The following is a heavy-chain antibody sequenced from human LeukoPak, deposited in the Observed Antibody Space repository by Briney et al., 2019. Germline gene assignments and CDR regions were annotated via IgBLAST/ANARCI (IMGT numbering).Heavy chain of an antibody. V-gene: IGHV3-23*01. CDR2: ISGSGGST. J-gene: IGHJ4*02. D-gene: IGHD6-19*01. CDR1: GFTFSSYA. CDR3: ATPPGYSSGWYDDFDY. Sequence: GGSLRLSCAASGFTFSSYAMSWVRQAPGKGLEWVSAISGSGGSTYYADSVKGRFTISRDNSKNTLYLQMNSLRAEDTAVYYCATPPGYSSGWYDDFDYWGQGTLVTVSS.